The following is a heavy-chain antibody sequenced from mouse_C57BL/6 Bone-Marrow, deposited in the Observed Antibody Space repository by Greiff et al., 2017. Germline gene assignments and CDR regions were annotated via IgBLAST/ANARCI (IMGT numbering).Heavy chain of an antibody. CDR2: ISDGGSYT. V-gene: IGHV5-4*01. D-gene: IGHD1-1*02. CDR1: GFTFSSYA. Sequence: EVMLVESGGGLVKPGGSLKLSCAASGFTFSSYAMSWVRQTPEKRLEWVATISDGGSYTYYPDNVKGRFTISRDNAKNNLYLQMSHLKSEDTAMYYCAREKRIGAYYAMDYWGQGTSVTVSS. J-gene: IGHJ4*01. CDR3: AREKRIGAYYAMDY.